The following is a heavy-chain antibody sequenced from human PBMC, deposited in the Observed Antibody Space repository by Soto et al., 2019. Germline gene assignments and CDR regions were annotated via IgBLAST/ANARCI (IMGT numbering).Heavy chain of an antibody. D-gene: IGHD1-26*01. Sequence: EVQLVESGGGLVKPGGSLRLSCAVSGFTFDKVWMNWVRQAPGKGLEWVGRIKSKTDGGTTDYAAPVKGRFTISRDDSKNMLYVQMNSLKTEDTVMYSCTTGRDDLLYWGQGTLVTVSS. CDR2: IKSKTDGGTT. CDR3: TTGRDDLLY. V-gene: IGHV3-15*07. J-gene: IGHJ4*02. CDR1: GFTFDKVW.